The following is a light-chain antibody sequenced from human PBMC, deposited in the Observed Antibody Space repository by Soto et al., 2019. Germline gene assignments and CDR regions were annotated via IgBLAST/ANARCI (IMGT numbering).Light chain of an antibody. J-gene: IGLJ2*01. Sequence: SYELTQPPSLSVAPGQTARITCGEANIGSNSVHWYQQKPGQSPVLVVYDDSDRPAGIPERFSGSNSGNTATLTISRVEAGDEVDYYCQVWDSSINQALFGGGTKLTVL. V-gene: IGLV3-21*02. CDR3: QVWDSSINQAL. CDR2: DDS. CDR1: NIGSNS.